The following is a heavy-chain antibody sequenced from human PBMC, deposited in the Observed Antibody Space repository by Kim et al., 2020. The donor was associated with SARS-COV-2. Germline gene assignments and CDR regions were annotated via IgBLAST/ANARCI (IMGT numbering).Heavy chain of an antibody. CDR1: GFTFSSYC. V-gene: IGHV3-21*04. CDR2: ISSSSSYI. Sequence: GGSLRLSCAASGFTFSSYCMTWVRQAPGKGLEWVSSISSSSSYIYYADSVKGRFTISRDNAKNSLYLQMNSLRAEDTAVYYCASVPTVGRVDYWGQGTLVTGSS. D-gene: IGHD3-16*01. CDR3: ASVPTVGRVDY. J-gene: IGHJ4*02.